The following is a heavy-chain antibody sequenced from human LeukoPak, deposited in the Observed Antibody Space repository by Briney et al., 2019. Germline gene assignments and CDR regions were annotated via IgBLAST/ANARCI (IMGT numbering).Heavy chain of an antibody. D-gene: IGHD4-11*01. CDR2: ISYDGSNK. Sequence: PGGSLRLSCAASGFTFSSYAMHWVRQAPGKGLEWVAVISYDGSNKYYADSVKGRFTISRDNSKNTLYLQMNSLRAEDTAVYYCAREAALQPFFDYWGQGTLVTASS. CDR3: AREAALQPFFDY. J-gene: IGHJ4*02. CDR1: GFTFSSYA. V-gene: IGHV3-30-3*01.